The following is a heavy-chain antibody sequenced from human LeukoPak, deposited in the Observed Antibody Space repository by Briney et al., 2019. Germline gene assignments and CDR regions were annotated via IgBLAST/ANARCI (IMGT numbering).Heavy chain of an antibody. CDR3: VREGEYGEDYF. Sequence: SETLSLTCTVSGDSGVSSGGYYWTWIRQHPEKGLEWIGYFYHRASYNPSLKSRVSISIDTSKNQFSLSLTSVTAADTALYYCVREGEYGEDYFWGQGIQVIVSA. V-gene: IGHV4-31*03. CDR1: GDSGVSSGGYY. D-gene: IGHD4-17*01. J-gene: IGHJ4*02. CDR2: FYHRA.